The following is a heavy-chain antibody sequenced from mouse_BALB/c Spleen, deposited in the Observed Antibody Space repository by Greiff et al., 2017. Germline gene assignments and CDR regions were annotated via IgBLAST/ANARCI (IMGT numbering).Heavy chain of an antibody. Sequence: VQLQQSGTVLARPGASVKMSCKASGYSFTSYWMHWVKQRPGQGLEWIGAIYPGNSDTSYNQKFKGKAKLTAVTSASTAYMELSSLTDEDSAVCYCTRGGFGAMDYWGQGTSVTVSS. CDR2: IYPGNSDT. V-gene: IGHV1-5*01. CDR3: TRGGFGAMDY. CDR1: GYSFTSYW. J-gene: IGHJ4*01.